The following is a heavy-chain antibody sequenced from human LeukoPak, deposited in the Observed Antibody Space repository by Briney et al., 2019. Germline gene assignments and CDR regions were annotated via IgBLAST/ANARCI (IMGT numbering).Heavy chain of an antibody. V-gene: IGHV4-59*01. Sequence: SETLSLTCTVSGGSINSYYWSWIRRPPGKGLEWIGYIYHSGSTNYNPSLKSRVTISVDTSKNQFSLKLSSVTAADTAVYYCARGLNRNDYGDYGYWGQGTLVTVSS. CDR2: IYHSGST. J-gene: IGHJ4*02. CDR1: GGSINSYY. CDR3: ARGLNRNDYGDYGY. D-gene: IGHD4-17*01.